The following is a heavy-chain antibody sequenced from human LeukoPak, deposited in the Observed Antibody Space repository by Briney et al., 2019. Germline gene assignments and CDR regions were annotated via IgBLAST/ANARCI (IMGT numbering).Heavy chain of an antibody. V-gene: IGHV4-59*02. D-gene: IGHD5-18*01. CDR3: ARWDSYGYKYDY. Sequence: SETLSLTCTVSGGSVSSYYWSWIRQPPGKGLEWIGYIYYSGSTNYNPSLKSRVTISVDTSKNQFSLKLSSVTAVDTAVYYCARWDSYGYKYDYWGQGTLVTVSS. CDR1: GGSVSSYY. J-gene: IGHJ4*02. CDR2: IYYSGST.